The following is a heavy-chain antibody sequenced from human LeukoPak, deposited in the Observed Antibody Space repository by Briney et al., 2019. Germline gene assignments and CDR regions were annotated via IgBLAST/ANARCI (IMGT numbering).Heavy chain of an antibody. CDR2: ISAYNGNT. CDR1: GYTFTSYG. D-gene: IGHD5-18*01. CDR3: ARDRIQLYDNWFDP. J-gene: IGHJ5*02. Sequence: ASVKVSCKASGYTFTSYGISWVRQDPGQGLEWLGWISAYNGNTNYAQKLQGRVTMTTDTSTSTAHMELRSLRSDDTAVYYCARDRIQLYDNWFDPWGQGTLVTVSS. V-gene: IGHV1-18*01.